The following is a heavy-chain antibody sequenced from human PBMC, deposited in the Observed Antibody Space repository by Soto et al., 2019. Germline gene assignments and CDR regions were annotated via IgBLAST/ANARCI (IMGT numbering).Heavy chain of an antibody. Sequence: GASVKVSCKASGGTFSSYAISWVRQAPGQGLEWMGGIIPIFGTANYAQKFQGRVTITADESTSTAYMELSSLRSEDTAVYYCATNSITIFGLVITNQHYGMDVWGQGTTVTVSS. J-gene: IGHJ6*02. D-gene: IGHD3-3*01. V-gene: IGHV1-69*13. CDR3: ATNSITIFGLVITNQHYGMDV. CDR1: GGTFSSYA. CDR2: IIPIFGTA.